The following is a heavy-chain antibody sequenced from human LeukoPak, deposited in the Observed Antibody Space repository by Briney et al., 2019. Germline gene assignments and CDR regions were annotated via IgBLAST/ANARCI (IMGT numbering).Heavy chain of an antibody. V-gene: IGHV3-30*04. J-gene: IGHJ4*02. CDR1: GFTFSTHA. D-gene: IGHD5-18*01. Sequence: GRSLRLSCAVSGFTFSTHAMHWVRQAPGKGLEWVAVISHDGRYKYYGNSVKGRFTISRDNSKNTLSLEMISLRGEDTALYYCAREGTAMVRYYFDYWGQGTLVTVSS. CDR3: AREGTAMVRYYFDY. CDR2: ISHDGRYK.